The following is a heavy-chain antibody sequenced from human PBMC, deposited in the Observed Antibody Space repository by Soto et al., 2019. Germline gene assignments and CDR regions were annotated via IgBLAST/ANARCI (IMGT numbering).Heavy chain of an antibody. V-gene: IGHV1-46*01. D-gene: IGHD3-10*01. Sequence: QGRLVQSGAEVKKPGASVKVSGKASGYTFPRDKINWVRQAPGQGLGWMGMIDPSGGKTNYAQKFQGRVTMTRDTSTSTVYMALSSLRSEDTAIYFCGRVMRSLLSITALDTWGQGTLVTVSS. CDR2: IDPSGGKT. J-gene: IGHJ5*02. CDR3: GRVMRSLLSITALDT. CDR1: GYTFPRDK.